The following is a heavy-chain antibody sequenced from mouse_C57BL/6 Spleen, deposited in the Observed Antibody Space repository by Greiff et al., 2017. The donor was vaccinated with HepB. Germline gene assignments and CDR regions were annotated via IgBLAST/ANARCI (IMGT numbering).Heavy chain of an antibody. Sequence: VQLQESGAELVKPGASVKLSCKASGYTFTSYWMHWVKQRPGQGLEWIGMIHPNSGSTNYNEKFKSKATLTVDKSSSTAYMQLSSLTSEDSAVYYCARRGDGYYVGAMDYWGQGTSVTVSS. V-gene: IGHV1-64*01. J-gene: IGHJ4*01. D-gene: IGHD2-3*01. CDR2: IHPNSGST. CDR3: ARRGDGYYVGAMDY. CDR1: GYTFTSYW.